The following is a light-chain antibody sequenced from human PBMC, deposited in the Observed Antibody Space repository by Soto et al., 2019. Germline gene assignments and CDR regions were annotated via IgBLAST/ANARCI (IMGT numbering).Light chain of an antibody. CDR3: GAWDSSLRAYV. CDR1: TSNIGNNF. J-gene: IGLJ1*01. V-gene: IGLV1-51*01. Sequence: QSVLTQPPSVSAAPGQKVTFSCSGSTSNIGNNFVSWYRQFPGTAPKLLIYANTERPSGILDRFSASKSGTSATLGITGLQTGDEADYYCGAWDSSLRAYVFGPGTKLTVL. CDR2: ANT.